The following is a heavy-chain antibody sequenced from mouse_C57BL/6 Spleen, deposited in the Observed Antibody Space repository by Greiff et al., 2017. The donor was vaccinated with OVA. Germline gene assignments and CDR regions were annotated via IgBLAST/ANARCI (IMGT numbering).Heavy chain of an antibody. J-gene: IGHJ3*01. V-gene: IGHV1-55*01. CDR2: IYPGSGST. CDR1: GYTFTSYW. CDR3: ARTRVYYDYYGAWFAY. Sequence: QVQLQQPGAELVKPGASVKMSCKASGYTFTSYWITWVKQRPGQGLEWIGDIYPGSGSTNYNEKFKSKATLTVDKSSSTAYMQLSSLTSEDSAVYYCARTRVYYDYYGAWFAYWGQGTLVTVSA. D-gene: IGHD2-4*01.